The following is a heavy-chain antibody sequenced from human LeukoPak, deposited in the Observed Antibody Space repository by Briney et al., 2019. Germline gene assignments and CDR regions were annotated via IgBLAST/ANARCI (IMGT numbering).Heavy chain of an antibody. Sequence: ASVKVSCKASGYTFTGYYMHWLRQAPGQGLEWMGRINPNSGGTNYAQKFQGRVTMTRDTSISTAYMELSRLRSDDTAVYYCATSDYSSSSEHHFDYWGQGTLVTVSS. V-gene: IGHV1-2*06. D-gene: IGHD6-6*01. CDR2: INPNSGGT. CDR1: GYTFTGYY. CDR3: ATSDYSSSSEHHFDY. J-gene: IGHJ4*02.